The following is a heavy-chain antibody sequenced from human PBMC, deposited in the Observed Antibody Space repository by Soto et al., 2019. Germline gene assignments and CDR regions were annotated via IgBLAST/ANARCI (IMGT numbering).Heavy chain of an antibody. CDR3: AXXKGYYFED. D-gene: IGHD3-22*01. CDR2: VNPTSGNT. Sequence: QVQLVQSGAEVKKPGASVKVSCKASGYTFTSXDINWVRQATGQGLEWMGWVNPTSGNTGYAQKFXDRVTMTTNXXXSXXXXEXSXXXXXXXXXXXXAXXKGYYFEDWGQGTLVTVSS. V-gene: IGHV1-8*01. J-gene: IGHJ4*02. CDR1: GYTFTSXD.